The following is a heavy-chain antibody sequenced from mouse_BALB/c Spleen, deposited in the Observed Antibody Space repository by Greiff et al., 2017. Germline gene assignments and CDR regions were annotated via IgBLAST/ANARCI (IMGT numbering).Heavy chain of an antibody. J-gene: IGHJ3*01. CDR3: ARERNSLGFAY. D-gene: IGHD1-2*01. Sequence: EVKLVESGPGLVKPSQSLSLTCSVTGYSITSGYYWNWIRQFPGNKLEWMGYISYDGSNNYNPSLKNRISITRDTSKNQFFLKLNSVTTEDTATYYCARERNSLGFAYWGQGTLVTVSA. V-gene: IGHV3-6*02. CDR2: ISYDGSN. CDR1: GYSITSGYY.